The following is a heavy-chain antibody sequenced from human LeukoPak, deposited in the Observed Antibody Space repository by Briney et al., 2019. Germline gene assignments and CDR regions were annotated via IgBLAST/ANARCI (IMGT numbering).Heavy chain of an antibody. D-gene: IGHD2-2*02. CDR3: AKDRYQLLYALFDY. V-gene: IGHV3-9*01. CDR1: GFTFDDYA. J-gene: IGHJ4*02. Sequence: PGRSLRLSCAASGFTFDDYAMHWVRQAPGKGLEWVSGISWNSGSIGYADSVKGRFTTSRDNAKNSLYLQMNSLRAEDTALYYCAKDRYQLLYALFDYWGQGTLVTVSS. CDR2: ISWNSGSI.